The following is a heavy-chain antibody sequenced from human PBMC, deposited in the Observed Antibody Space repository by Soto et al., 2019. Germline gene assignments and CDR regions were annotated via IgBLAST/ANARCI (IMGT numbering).Heavy chain of an antibody. CDR3: AKGGWFGHASSDVFDY. D-gene: IGHD3-10*01. CDR1: GFSFSSFA. V-gene: IGHV3-23*01. Sequence: EVQLLESGGGLVQPGGSLRLSCAASGFSFSSFAMTWVRQAPGKGLEWVSGISSSGGITHYGDSVKGRFTITRDNSKNTLYLQMNNLRDEDTAVYYCAKGGWFGHASSDVFDYWGQGIPVIVSS. J-gene: IGHJ4*02. CDR2: ISSSGGIT.